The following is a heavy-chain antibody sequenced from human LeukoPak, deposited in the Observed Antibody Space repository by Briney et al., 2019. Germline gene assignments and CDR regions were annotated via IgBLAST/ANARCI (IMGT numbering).Heavy chain of an antibody. CDR2: IRQDGGET. CDR1: GFTFSSYG. CDR3: ARWRQSSTWYWLDP. Sequence: GGSLRLSCAASGFTFSSYGMHWVRQAPGKGLEWVANIRQDGGETYYVDSVKGRFTISRDNAKNSLYLQMNSLRVEETAMYYCARWRQSSTWYWLDPWGQETLVTVSP. D-gene: IGHD6-13*01. J-gene: IGHJ5*02. V-gene: IGHV3-7*01.